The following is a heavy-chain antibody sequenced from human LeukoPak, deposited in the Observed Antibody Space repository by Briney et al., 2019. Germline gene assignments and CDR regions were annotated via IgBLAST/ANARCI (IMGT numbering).Heavy chain of an antibody. CDR1: GGSISSSSYY. J-gene: IGHJ6*02. CDR3: ARGYYEYFDWLRNGMDV. V-gene: IGHV4-39*07. Sequence: SETLSLTCTVSGGSISSSSYYWGWIRQPPGKGLEWIGEINHSGSTNYNPSLKSRVTISVDTSKNQFSLKLSSVTAADTAVYYCARGYYEYFDWLRNGMDVWGQGTTVTVSS. CDR2: INHSGST. D-gene: IGHD3-9*01.